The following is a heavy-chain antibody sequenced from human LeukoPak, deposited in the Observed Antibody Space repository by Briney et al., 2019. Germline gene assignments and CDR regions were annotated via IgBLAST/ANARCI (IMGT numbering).Heavy chain of an antibody. CDR1: GFTFSSYS. CDR2: ISGSGGST. D-gene: IGHD3-22*01. V-gene: IGHV3-23*01. J-gene: IGHJ6*02. CDR3: AKTYYYDSSGYYYDYYYYYGMDV. Sequence: PGGSLRLSCAASGFTFSSYSMNWVRQAPGKGLEWVSAISGSGGSTYYADSVKGRFTISRDNSKNTLYLQMNSLRAEDTAVYYCAKTYYYDSSGYYYDYYYYYGMDVWGQGTTVTVSS.